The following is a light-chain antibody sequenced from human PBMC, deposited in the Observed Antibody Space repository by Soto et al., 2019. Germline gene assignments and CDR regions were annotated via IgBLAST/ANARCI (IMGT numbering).Light chain of an antibody. V-gene: IGLV1-40*01. CDR1: SSNIGAGRD. Sequence: QSVLTQPPSVSGAPGQRVIISCTGSSSNIGAGRDVHWYRQFPGEAPKFLISDSNHRPSGVPDRFSVSKSGASASLAITGLLPEDEGDYFCQSYGTSLSGLYVFGTGTKLTVL. CDR3: QSYGTSLSGLYV. CDR2: DSN. J-gene: IGLJ1*01.